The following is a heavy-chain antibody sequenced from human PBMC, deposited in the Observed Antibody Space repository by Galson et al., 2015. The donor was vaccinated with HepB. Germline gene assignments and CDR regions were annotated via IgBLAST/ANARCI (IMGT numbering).Heavy chain of an antibody. D-gene: IGHD2-21*01. Sequence: SLRLSCAASGFTFSTFTMNWVRQAPGKGLEWVSSISSGSSYIYYADSVKGRFTISRDNAKNSLYLQMNSLRAEDTALYYCTRDPYLYCGGDCSSDSFDYWGQGTLVTVSS. CDR3: TRDPYLYCGGDCSSDSFDY. J-gene: IGHJ4*02. CDR1: GFTFSTFT. V-gene: IGHV3-21*01. CDR2: ISSGSSYI.